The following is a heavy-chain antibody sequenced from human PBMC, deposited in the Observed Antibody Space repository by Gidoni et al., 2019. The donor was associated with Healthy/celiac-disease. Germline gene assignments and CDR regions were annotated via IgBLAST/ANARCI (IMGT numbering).Heavy chain of an antibody. J-gene: IGHJ4*02. D-gene: IGHD4-17*01. CDR2: ISYDGSNK. CDR1: GLTFSSYA. CDR3: AREEVYGDPGYFDY. Sequence: HVQLLESGGGVVQPARSLRLSCAASGLTFSSYAMHWVRQAPGKGLEWVAVISYDGSNKYYADAVKGRFTISRDNSKNTLYLQMNSLRAEDTAVYYCAREEVYGDPGYFDYWGQGTLVTVSS. V-gene: IGHV3-30*01.